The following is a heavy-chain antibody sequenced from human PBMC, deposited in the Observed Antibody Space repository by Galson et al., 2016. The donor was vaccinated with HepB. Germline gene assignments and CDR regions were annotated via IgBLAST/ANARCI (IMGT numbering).Heavy chain of an antibody. CDR3: AREGDDISGPPHAIHY. V-gene: IGHV4-30-4*01. CDR1: SGSISSGDYY. CDR2: IYHTGST. Sequence: TLSLTCTVSSGSISSGDYYWSWLRQPPGKGPEWIGYIYHTGSTYYKPSLESRASPSAETSKNLFSLNLHSMTAADTAVYFWAREGDDISGPPHAIHYWGQGLLVTVSS. J-gene: IGHJ4*02. D-gene: IGHD1-1*01.